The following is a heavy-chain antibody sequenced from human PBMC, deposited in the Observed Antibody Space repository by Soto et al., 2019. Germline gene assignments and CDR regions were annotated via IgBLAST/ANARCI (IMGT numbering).Heavy chain of an antibody. J-gene: IGHJ4*02. CDR2: FYWNDDK. V-gene: IGHV2-5*01. D-gene: IGHD4-4*01. CDR3: ARRPPYTNYLDY. CDR1: GFSLSTGGVG. Sequence: QITLKESGPELVRPTQTLTLTCTFSGFSLSTGGVGVGWIRQPPGKALEWLALFYWNDDKRYSPSLKSRLTITKDTSKNQVVLTMTNMDPVDTATYYCARRPPYTNYLDYWGQGTLVTVSS.